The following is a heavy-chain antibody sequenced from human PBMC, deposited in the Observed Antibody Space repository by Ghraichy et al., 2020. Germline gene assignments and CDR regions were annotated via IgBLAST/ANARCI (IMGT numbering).Heavy chain of an antibody. J-gene: IGHJ6*02. V-gene: IGHV4-4*01. D-gene: IGHD6-13*01. CDR2: IYHSGAT. CDR3: ARVTTLAADGTFHNFYARDV. CDR1: GASINSYDW. Sequence: SETLSLTCAVSGASINSYDWWSWVRQSPGKGLEWVGKIYHSGATNLNPSLQSRLTISVDNSKNQFSLDLRSVTAADTAVYCCARVTTLAADGTFHNFYARDVWGQGAAVTVAS.